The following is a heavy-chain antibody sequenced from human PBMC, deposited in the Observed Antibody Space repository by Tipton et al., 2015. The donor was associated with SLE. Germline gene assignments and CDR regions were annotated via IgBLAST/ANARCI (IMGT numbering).Heavy chain of an antibody. V-gene: IGHV3-11*01. CDR3: ARDRGSGWFNFDY. CDR1: GFTFSDYY. Sequence: SLRLSCAASGFTFSDYYMSWIRQAPGKGLEWVSYISSSGTTIYYADSVKGRFTISRDNAKNSLYLQMNSLRAEDTAVYYCARDRGSGWFNFDYWGQGTLVTVSS. CDR2: ISSSGTTI. J-gene: IGHJ4*02. D-gene: IGHD6-19*01.